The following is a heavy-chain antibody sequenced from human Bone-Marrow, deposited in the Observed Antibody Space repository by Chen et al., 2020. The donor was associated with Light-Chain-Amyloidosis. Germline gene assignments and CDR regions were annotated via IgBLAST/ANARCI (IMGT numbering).Heavy chain of an antibody. CDR2: IKSNPHGGTT. CDR3: TTDRGITARPIFDS. D-gene: IGHD6-6*01. CDR1: GFTFRNAY. J-gene: IGHJ4*02. Sequence: EVHLVESGGGRVKPGGSLRLSCAASGFTFRNAYMSWARQAPGKGLEWVGRIKSNPHGGTTDYAAPVKGRFTISRDDSKNTLFLQMNSLKTEDTAVYYCTTDRGITARPIFDSWGQGTLVSVSS. V-gene: IGHV3-15*01.